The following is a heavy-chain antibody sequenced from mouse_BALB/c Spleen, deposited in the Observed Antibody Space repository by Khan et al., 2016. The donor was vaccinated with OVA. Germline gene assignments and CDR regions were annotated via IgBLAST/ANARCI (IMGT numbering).Heavy chain of an antibody. CDR1: GYTFTNYG. CDR3: ARGWPFDY. V-gene: IGHV9-3*02. Sequence: QIQLVQSGPELKKPGETVKISCKASGYTFTNYGMNWVKQAPGKGLKWMGWINTNTGEPIYAEEFKGRFAFSLETSASTAYLQINNLKNEDTATYFGARGWPFDYWGQGTTLTVSS. D-gene: IGHD2-3*01. CDR2: INTNTGEP. J-gene: IGHJ2*01.